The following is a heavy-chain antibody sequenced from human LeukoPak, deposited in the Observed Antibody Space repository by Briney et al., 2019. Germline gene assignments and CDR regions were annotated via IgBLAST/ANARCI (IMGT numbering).Heavy chain of an antibody. J-gene: IGHJ4*02. CDR2: IWYDGSNK. Sequence: PGGSLRLSCAASGFTFDDYGMSWARQAPGKGLEWVAVIWYDGSNKYCADSVKGRFTISRDNSKNTLYLQMNSLRAEDTAVYYCARDLRKGSYFDYWGQGTLVTVSS. CDR3: ARDLRKGSYFDY. V-gene: IGHV3-33*08. D-gene: IGHD2-15*01. CDR1: GFTFDDYG.